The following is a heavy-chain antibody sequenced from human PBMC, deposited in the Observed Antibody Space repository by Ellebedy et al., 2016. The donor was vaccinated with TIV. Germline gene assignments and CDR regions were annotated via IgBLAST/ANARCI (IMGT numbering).Heavy chain of an antibody. Sequence: PGGSLRLSCAASEFTFSDYHMSWIRQAPGKGLEWVSGLSGSGGSTYYADSVKGRFTISSDNSKNTLYLQMNSLRAEDTAVYYCARVRSSAFEIWGQGTMVTVSS. CDR1: EFTFSDYH. V-gene: IGHV3-23*01. CDR2: LSGSGGST. J-gene: IGHJ3*02. CDR3: ARVRSSAFEI.